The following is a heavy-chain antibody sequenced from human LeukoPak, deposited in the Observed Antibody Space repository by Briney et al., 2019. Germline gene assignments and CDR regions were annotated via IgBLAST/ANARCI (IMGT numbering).Heavy chain of an antibody. CDR3: ASLGVAAAGTGFDY. V-gene: IGHV3-21*01. D-gene: IGHD6-13*01. CDR2: ISSSSSYI. J-gene: IGHJ4*02. CDR1: GFTFSNYS. Sequence: GSLRLSCAASGFTFSNYSMNWVRQAPGKGLEWVSSISSSSSYIYYADSVKGRFTISRDNAKNSLYLQMNSLRAEDTAVYYCASLGVAAAGTGFDYWGQGTLVTVSS.